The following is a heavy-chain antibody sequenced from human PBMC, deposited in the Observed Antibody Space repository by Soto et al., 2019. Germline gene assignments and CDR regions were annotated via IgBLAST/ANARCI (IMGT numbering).Heavy chain of an antibody. V-gene: IGHV3-30*18. CDR2: ISYDGSNK. Sequence: QVQLVESGGGVVQPGRSLRLSCAASGFTFSSYGMHWVRQAPGKGLEWVAVISYDGSNKSYADSVKGRFTISRDNSKNTLYLQMNSLRAEDTAVYYCAKDSETGSGWYNYYYGMDVWGQGTTVTVSS. CDR1: GFTFSSYG. CDR3: AKDSETGSGWYNYYYGMDV. J-gene: IGHJ6*02. D-gene: IGHD6-19*01.